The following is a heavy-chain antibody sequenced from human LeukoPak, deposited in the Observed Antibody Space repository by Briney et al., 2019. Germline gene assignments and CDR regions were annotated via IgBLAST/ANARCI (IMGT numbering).Heavy chain of an antibody. D-gene: IGHD3-22*01. CDR2: IYYSGST. CDR3: ARVIEGDSSGYYVDY. Sequence: SETLSLTCTVSGGSISSYCWSWIRQPPGKGLEWIRYIYYSGSTNYNPSLKSRVTISVDTSKNQFSLKLSSVTAADTAVYYCARVIEGDSSGYYVDYWGQGTLVTVSS. V-gene: IGHV4-59*01. J-gene: IGHJ4*02. CDR1: GGSISSYC.